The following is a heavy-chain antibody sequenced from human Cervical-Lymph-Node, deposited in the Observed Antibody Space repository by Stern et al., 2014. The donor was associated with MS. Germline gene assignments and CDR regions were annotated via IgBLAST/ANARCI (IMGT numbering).Heavy chain of an antibody. D-gene: IGHD4-17*01. CDR2: IYYRGSS. CDR1: GGSISSSSYY. CDR3: ARQALYGDLDFDS. J-gene: IGHJ4*02. Sequence: QLQLQESGPGLVKPSETLSLTCTVSGGSISSSSYYWGWIRQPPGKGLEWIGSIYYRGSSYYNSSLKSRVTISVDTSKNPFSLKVNSVTAADTAVYYCARQALYGDLDFDSWGQGTLVTVSS. V-gene: IGHV4-39*01.